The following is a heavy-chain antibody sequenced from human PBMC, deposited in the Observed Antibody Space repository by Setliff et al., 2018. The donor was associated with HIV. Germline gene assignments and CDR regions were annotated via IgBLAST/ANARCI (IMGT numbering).Heavy chain of an antibody. CDR3: ARDSELGLNYHYGMDV. V-gene: IGHV4-59*05. D-gene: IGHD1-26*01. CDR1: GGSISNYY. Sequence: PSETLSLTCTVSGGSISNYYWSWIRQPAGKGLEWIGSVSQSGSTYYNPSLKSRITISVDRSKNLFSLKLISVTAADQGVYYCARDSELGLNYHYGMDVWGQGTTVTVSS. CDR2: VSQSGST. J-gene: IGHJ6*02.